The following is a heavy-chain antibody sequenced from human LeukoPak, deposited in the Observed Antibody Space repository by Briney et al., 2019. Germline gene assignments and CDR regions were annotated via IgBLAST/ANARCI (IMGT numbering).Heavy chain of an antibody. D-gene: IGHD3-10*01. V-gene: IGHV3-30*02. CDR2: IRYDGSNK. J-gene: IGHJ6*03. CDR3: ARGRREPEAGSGIDYYYYYMDV. Sequence: GGSLRLSYAASGFTFNYYALHWVRQAPGKGLEWVAFIRYDGSNKYYADSVKGRFTISRDNSKNTLYLQMNSLRAEDTAVYYCARGRREPEAGSGIDYYYYYMDVWGKGTAVTVSS. CDR1: GFTFNYYA.